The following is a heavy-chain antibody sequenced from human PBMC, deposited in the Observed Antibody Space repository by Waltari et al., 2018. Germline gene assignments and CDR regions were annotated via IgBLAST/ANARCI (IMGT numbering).Heavy chain of an antibody. D-gene: IGHD4-17*01. V-gene: IGHV3-23*03. CDR1: GFTFSSYA. CDR2: IYSGGRST. CDR3: ATAGANTVTRPTQPNPFDY. Sequence: EVQLLESGGGLVQPGGSLRLSCAASGFTFSSYAMSWVRQAPGKGLEWVSVIYSGGRSTYYADSVKGRFTISRDNSKNTLYLQMTSLRAEDTAVYYCATAGANTVTRPTQPNPFDYWGQGTLVTVSS. J-gene: IGHJ4*02.